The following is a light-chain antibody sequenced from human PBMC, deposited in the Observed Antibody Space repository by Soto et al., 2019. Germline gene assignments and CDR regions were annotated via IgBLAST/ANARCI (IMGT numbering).Light chain of an antibody. CDR3: QQYDNWSPFT. CDR2: GAS. J-gene: IGKJ4*01. V-gene: IGKV3D-15*01. CDR1: QSVSNN. Sequence: EMVMTQSPATLSVSPGERATLSCRASQSVSNNLAWYQQKPGQAPRLLIYGASTRATGIPARFSGSGSGTEFTLTIGSLQSEDFAVYYCQQYDNWSPFTFGGGTKVEIK.